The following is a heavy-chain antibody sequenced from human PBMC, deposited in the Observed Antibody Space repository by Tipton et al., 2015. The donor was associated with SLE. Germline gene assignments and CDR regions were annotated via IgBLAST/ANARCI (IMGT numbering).Heavy chain of an antibody. Sequence: TLSLTCTVSGGSISSSSYYWGWIRQPPGKGLEWTGSIYYSGSTYYNPSLKSRVTISVDTSKNQFSLKLSSVTAADTAVYYCARDGGAYCGGDCCSDAFDIWGQGTMVTVSS. CDR2: IYYSGST. CDR1: GGSISSSSYY. D-gene: IGHD2-21*02. V-gene: IGHV4-39*07. J-gene: IGHJ3*02. CDR3: ARDGGAYCGGDCCSDAFDI.